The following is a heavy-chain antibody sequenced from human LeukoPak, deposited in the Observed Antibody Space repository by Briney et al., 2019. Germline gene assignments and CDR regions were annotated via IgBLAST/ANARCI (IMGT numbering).Heavy chain of an antibody. Sequence: PSETLSLTCTVSGGSISSYYWSWIRQPSGKGLEWIGHIYYSGSTNYNPSLKSRVTISVDTSKNQFSLKLSSVTAADTAVYYCARLSTVGATRVFDYWGQGALVTVSS. CDR1: GGSISSYY. CDR2: IYYSGST. CDR3: ARLSTVGATRVFDY. V-gene: IGHV4-59*08. D-gene: IGHD1-26*01. J-gene: IGHJ4*02.